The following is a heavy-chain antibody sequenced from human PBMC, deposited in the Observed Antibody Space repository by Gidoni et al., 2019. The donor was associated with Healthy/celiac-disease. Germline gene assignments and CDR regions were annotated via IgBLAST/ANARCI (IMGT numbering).Heavy chain of an antibody. D-gene: IGHD4-4*01. CDR1: GGSISSYY. CDR3: ARDPTVLYSNYYYYYMDV. V-gene: IGHV4-4*07. J-gene: IGHJ6*03. CDR2: IYTSGST. Sequence: QVQLQESGPGLVKPSETLSLTCTVSGGSISSYYWSWIRQPAGKGLEWIGRIYTSGSTNYNPSLKSRVTMSVDTSKNQFSLKLSSVTAADTAVYYCARDPTVLYSNYYYYYMDVWGKGTTVTVSS.